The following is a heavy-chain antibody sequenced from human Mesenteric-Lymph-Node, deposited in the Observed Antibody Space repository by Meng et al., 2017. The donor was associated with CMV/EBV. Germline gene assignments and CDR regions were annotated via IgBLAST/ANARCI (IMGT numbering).Heavy chain of an antibody. CDR3: TRDSYGSGKYRGDY. J-gene: IGHJ4*02. Sequence: DSVSSNSAAWNLIRQSPSRGLEWLGRTYYRSKWYNDYAVSVKSRITINPDTSKNQFSLQLNSVTPEDTAVYYCTRDSYGSGKYRGDYWGQGTLVTVSS. V-gene: IGHV6-1*01. CDR1: DSVSSNSAA. CDR2: TYYRSKWYN. D-gene: IGHD6-19*01.